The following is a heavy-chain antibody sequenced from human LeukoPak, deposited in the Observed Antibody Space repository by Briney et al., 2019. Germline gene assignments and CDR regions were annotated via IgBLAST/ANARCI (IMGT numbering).Heavy chain of an antibody. D-gene: IGHD3-22*01. CDR2: INPSGGST. J-gene: IGHJ5*02. V-gene: IGHV1-46*03. CDR1: GYTFTSYE. Sequence: GASVKVSCKASGYTFTSYEMHWVRQAPGQGLEWMGIINPSGGSTSYAQKVQGRVTMTRDTATNSVYMQLSSLRSEDTAVYYCARVVREPSRYYYDPYGWFDTWGQGTLVTVSS. CDR3: ARVVREPSRYYYDPYGWFDT.